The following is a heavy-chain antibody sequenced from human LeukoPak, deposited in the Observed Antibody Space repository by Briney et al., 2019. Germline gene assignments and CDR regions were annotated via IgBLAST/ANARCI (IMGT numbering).Heavy chain of an antibody. V-gene: IGHV4-59*01. Sequence: PSETLSLTCTVSGSSISSYYWSWIRQPPGKGLEWIGYIYYSGSTNYNPSLKSRVTISVDTSKNQFSLKLSSVTAADTAVYYCARWSYGYGDYYFDYWGQGTLVTVSS. J-gene: IGHJ4*02. D-gene: IGHD5-18*01. CDR1: GSSISSYY. CDR3: ARWSYGYGDYYFDY. CDR2: IYYSGST.